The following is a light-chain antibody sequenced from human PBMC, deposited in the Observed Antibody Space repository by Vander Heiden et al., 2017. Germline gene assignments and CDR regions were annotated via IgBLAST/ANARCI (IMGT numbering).Light chain of an antibody. V-gene: IGLV2-8*01. J-gene: IGLJ2*01. Sequence: QSALTQPPSASGSPGPSVTISCTGTSSDVGAYNYLSWYQQHPGKAPKLIIYEVSKRPSGVPDRFSGSKSGNTASLTVSGLQAEDEADYYCSSYAGINNGVFGGGTKLTVL. CDR1: SSDVGAYNY. CDR3: SSYAGINNGV. CDR2: EVS.